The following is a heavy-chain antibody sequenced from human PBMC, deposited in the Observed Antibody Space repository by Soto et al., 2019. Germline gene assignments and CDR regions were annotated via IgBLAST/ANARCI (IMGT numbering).Heavy chain of an antibody. CDR1: GGSISSGGYY. CDR3: ARNRSPDSSGLGDFDY. Sequence: SETLSLTCTVSGGSISSGGYYWSWIRQHPGKGLEWIGYIYYSGSTYYNPSLKSRVTISVDTSKNQFSLKLSSVTAADTAVYYCARNRSPDSSGLGDFDYWGQGTLVTVSS. CDR2: IYYSGST. D-gene: IGHD3-22*01. V-gene: IGHV4-31*03. J-gene: IGHJ4*02.